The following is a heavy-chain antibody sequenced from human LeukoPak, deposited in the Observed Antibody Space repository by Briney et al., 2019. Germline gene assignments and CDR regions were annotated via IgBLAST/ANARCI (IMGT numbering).Heavy chain of an antibody. CDR2: ISYDGSNK. J-gene: IGHJ4*02. CDR3: ARGDLFGELLAVDY. Sequence: GGSLRLSCAASGFTFSSYAMHWVRQAPGKGLEWVAVISYDGSNKYYADSVKGRFTISRDNSKNTLYLQMNSLRAEDTAVYYCARGDLFGELLAVDYRGQGTLVTVSS. CDR1: GFTFSSYA. V-gene: IGHV3-30-3*01. D-gene: IGHD3-10*01.